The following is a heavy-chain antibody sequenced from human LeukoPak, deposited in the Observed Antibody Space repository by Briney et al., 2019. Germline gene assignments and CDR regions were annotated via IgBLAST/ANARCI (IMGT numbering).Heavy chain of an antibody. D-gene: IGHD3-10*01. V-gene: IGHV3-23*01. Sequence: GGSLRLSCAASGFTFSSYAMSWVRQAPGKGLEWVSAISGSGGSTYYADSVKGRFTISRDNSKNTLYLQMNSLRAEDTAVYYCAKGTTMVRGVIITFDDWGQGTLVTVSS. CDR3: AKGTTMVRGVIITFDD. CDR1: GFTFSSYA. J-gene: IGHJ4*02. CDR2: ISGSGGST.